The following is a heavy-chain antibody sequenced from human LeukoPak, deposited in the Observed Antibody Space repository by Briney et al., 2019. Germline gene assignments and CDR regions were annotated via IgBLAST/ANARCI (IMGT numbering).Heavy chain of an antibody. D-gene: IGHD6-25*01. CDR1: GFTFSNCA. CDR3: AKDRSAIDPFYFDL. CDR2: ISGSGQKT. Sequence: PGGSLRISCAASGFTFSNCAMNWVRQTPGKGLEWVSGISGSGQKTFYADSVKGRFTISRDNVKQMVFLQMDNVRADGTAIYYCAKDRSAIDPFYFDLWGHGILVPVSS. V-gene: IGHV3-23*01. J-gene: IGHJ4*01.